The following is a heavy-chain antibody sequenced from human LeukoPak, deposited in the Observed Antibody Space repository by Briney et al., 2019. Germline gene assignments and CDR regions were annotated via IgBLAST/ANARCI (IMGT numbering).Heavy chain of an antibody. CDR3: ARDYCSGGSCYLSPDAFDI. V-gene: IGHV3-21*01. Sequence: GGSLRLSCAASGFTFSSYSMNWVRQAPGKGLEWVSSISSSSSYIYYADSVKGRFTISRDNAKNSLYLQMNSLRAEDTAVYYCARDYCSGGSCYLSPDAFDIWGQGTMVTVSS. D-gene: IGHD2-15*01. J-gene: IGHJ3*02. CDR2: ISSSSSYI. CDR1: GFTFSSYS.